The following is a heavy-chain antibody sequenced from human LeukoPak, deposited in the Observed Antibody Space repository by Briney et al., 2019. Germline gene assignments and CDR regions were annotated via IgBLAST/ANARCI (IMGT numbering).Heavy chain of an antibody. CDR2: ISGSGGST. V-gene: IGHV3-23*01. CDR1: GFTFSSYA. CDR3: AKATVSYYYYYMDV. D-gene: IGHD4-11*01. J-gene: IGHJ6*03. Sequence: GGSLRLSCAASGFTFSSYAMSWVRQAPGKGLEWVSAISGSGGSTYYADSVKGRFTISRDNSKNTLYLQMNSLRAEDTAVYYCAKATVSYYYYYMDVWGRGTTVTVSS.